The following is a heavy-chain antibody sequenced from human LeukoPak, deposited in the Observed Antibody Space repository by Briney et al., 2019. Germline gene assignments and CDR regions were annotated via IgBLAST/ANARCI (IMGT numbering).Heavy chain of an antibody. V-gene: IGHV4-34*01. J-gene: IGHJ4*02. CDR1: GGSFSGYY. Sequence: PSETLSLTCAVYGGSFSGYYWSWIRQPPGKGLEWIGEINHSGSTNYNPSLKSRVTISVDTSKNQFSLKLSSVTAADTAVYYCARENPPESFDYWGQGTLVTVSS. CDR2: INHSGST. D-gene: IGHD1-14*01. CDR3: ARENPPESFDY.